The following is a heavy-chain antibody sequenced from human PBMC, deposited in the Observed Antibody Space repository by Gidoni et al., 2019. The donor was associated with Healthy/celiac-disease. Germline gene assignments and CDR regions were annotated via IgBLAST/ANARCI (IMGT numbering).Heavy chain of an antibody. CDR3: ARDLLTYYDFCSGYWDY. Sequence: QVQLVASGGGVVQPGRYLRLSCAASGVTCSVSGMHWVRQAPGKGLEWVAVIWYDGSNKYYADSVKGRFTISRDNSKNTLYLQMNSLRAEDTAVYYCARDLLTYYDFCSGYWDYWGQGTLVTVSS. J-gene: IGHJ4*02. CDR2: IWYDGSNK. D-gene: IGHD3-3*01. V-gene: IGHV3-33*01. CDR1: GVTCSVSG.